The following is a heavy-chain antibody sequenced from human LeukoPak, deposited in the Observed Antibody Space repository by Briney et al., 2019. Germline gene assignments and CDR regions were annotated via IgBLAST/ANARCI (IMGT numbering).Heavy chain of an antibody. V-gene: IGHV3-23*01. CDR1: GFTFSSYA. Sequence: GGSLRLSCAASGFTFSSYAMSWVRQAPGKGLEWVSAISGSGGSTYYADSVKGRFTISRENSKNTLYLRMNSLRAEDAAVYYCASLSLRGYSGYGWFDPWGQGTLVTVSS. CDR3: ASLSLRGYSGYGWFDP. J-gene: IGHJ5*02. D-gene: IGHD5-12*01. CDR2: ISGSGGST.